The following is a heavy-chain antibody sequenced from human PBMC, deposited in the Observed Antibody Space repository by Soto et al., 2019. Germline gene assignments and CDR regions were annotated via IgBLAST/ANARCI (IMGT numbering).Heavy chain of an antibody. Sequence: SGPTLVNPTQTLTLTCTFSGFSLSTSGMCVSWIRQPPGKALEWLALIDWDDDKYYSTSLKTRLTISKDTSKNQVVLTMTNMDPVDTATYYCARILSMYYYDSSGPRPYYGMDVWGQGTTVTVSS. CDR1: GFSLSTSGMC. D-gene: IGHD3-22*01. J-gene: IGHJ6*02. CDR2: IDWDDDK. CDR3: ARILSMYYYDSSGPRPYYGMDV. V-gene: IGHV2-70*01.